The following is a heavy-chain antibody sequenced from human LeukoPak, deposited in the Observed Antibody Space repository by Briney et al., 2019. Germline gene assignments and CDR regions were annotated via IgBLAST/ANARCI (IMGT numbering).Heavy chain of an antibody. V-gene: IGHV3-30*02. D-gene: IGHD2-2*02. CDR1: GFTFSSYG. CDR2: IRYDGSNK. CDR3: ARAGHCSTTSCYTEYYYMDV. J-gene: IGHJ6*03. Sequence: GGSPRLSCAASGFTFSSYGMHWVRQAPGKGLEWVAFIRYDGSNKYYADSVKGRFTISRDNSRNTLYLQMNSLRAEDTAVYYCARAGHCSTTSCYTEYYYMDVWGKGTTVTVSS.